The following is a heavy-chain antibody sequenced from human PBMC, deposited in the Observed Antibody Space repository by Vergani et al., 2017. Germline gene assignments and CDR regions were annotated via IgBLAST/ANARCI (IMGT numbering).Heavy chain of an antibody. CDR1: GFTFSNAW. CDR2: IKSKTDGGTT. Sequence: EVQLVESGGGLVKPGGSLRLSCAASGFTFSNAWMSWVRQAPGKGLEWVGRIKSKTDGGTTDYAAPGKGRFTISRDDSKNTLYLQMNSLKTEDTAVYYCTTEDYYYYGMDVWGQGTTVTVSS. J-gene: IGHJ6*02. CDR3: TTEDYYYYGMDV. V-gene: IGHV3-15*01.